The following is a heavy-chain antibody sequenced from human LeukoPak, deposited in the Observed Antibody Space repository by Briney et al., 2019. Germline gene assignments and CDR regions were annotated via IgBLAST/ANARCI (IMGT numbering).Heavy chain of an antibody. CDR1: GGSFSGYY. J-gene: IGHJ5*02. CDR2: INHSGST. D-gene: IGHD2-15*01. Sequence: PSETLSLTCAVYGGSFSGYYWSWIRQPPGKGLEWIGEINHSGSTNYNPSLKSRVTISVDTSKNQFSLKLSSVTAADTAVYYCARGGIVVVVAATGWLDPWGQGTLVTVSS. V-gene: IGHV4-34*01. CDR3: ARGGIVVVVAATGWLDP.